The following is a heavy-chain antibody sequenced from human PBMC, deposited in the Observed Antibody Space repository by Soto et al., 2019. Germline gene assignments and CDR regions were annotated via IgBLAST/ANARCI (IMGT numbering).Heavy chain of an antibody. Sequence: ASVKVSCKASGYTFTSYDIHWVRQAPGQRLEWMGWINAANGDTKYSPKFQGRVTITRDTSASTAYMELSSLRSEDTAVYYCVRRHVSATGIDWFDPWGQGTLVTVSS. J-gene: IGHJ5*02. CDR2: INAANGDT. CDR1: GYTFTSYD. D-gene: IGHD6-13*01. V-gene: IGHV1-3*01. CDR3: VRRHVSATGIDWFDP.